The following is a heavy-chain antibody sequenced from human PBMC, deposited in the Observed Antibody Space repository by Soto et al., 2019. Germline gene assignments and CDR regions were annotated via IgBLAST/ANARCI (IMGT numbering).Heavy chain of an antibody. CDR2: IYYSGST. J-gene: IGHJ6*02. V-gene: IGHV4-59*01. CDR3: ARVTGYCSSTSCYTGIRYYYYGMDV. D-gene: IGHD2-2*02. CDR1: GGSISSYY. Sequence: LSLTFTVSGGSISSYYWSWIRQPPGKGLEWIGYIYYSGSTNYNPSLKSRVTISVDTSKNQFSLKLSSVTAADTAVYYCARVTGYCSSTSCYTGIRYYYYGMDVWGQGTTVTVSS.